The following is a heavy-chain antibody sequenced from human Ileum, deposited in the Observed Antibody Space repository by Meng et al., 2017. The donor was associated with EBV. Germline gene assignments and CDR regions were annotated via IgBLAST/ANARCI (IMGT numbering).Heavy chain of an antibody. V-gene: IGHV4-4*02. CDR2: IYHSGST. D-gene: IGHD4-17*01. Sequence: GPRQGGGPGLGDASGALALTLAVSGDSISSNNWWSWVRQPPGKGLEWIGEIYHSGSTNYNPSFKSRVTMSVDKSKNQISLNLSSVTAADTAVYYCASGRDYAWHSWGRGTLVTVSS. CDR1: GDSISSNNW. CDR3: ASGRDYAWHS. J-gene: IGHJ4*02.